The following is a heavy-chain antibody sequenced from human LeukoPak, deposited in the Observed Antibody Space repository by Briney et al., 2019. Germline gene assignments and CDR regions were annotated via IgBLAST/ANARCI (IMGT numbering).Heavy chain of an antibody. Sequence: ASVKVPCKASGYTFTSYAMNWVRQAPGQGLEWMGWINTNTGNPTYAQGFTGRFVFSLDTSVSTAYLQISSLKAEDTAVYYCARVIVVVPAALAGEYYYMDVWGKGTTVTVSS. D-gene: IGHD2-2*01. CDR1: GYTFTSYA. J-gene: IGHJ6*03. CDR3: ARVIVVVPAALAGEYYYMDV. V-gene: IGHV7-4-1*02. CDR2: INTNTGNP.